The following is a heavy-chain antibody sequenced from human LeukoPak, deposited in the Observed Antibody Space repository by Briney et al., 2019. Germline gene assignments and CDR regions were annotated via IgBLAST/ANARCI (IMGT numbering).Heavy chain of an antibody. CDR1: GGTFSSYA. J-gene: IGHJ4*02. CDR2: IIPIFGTA. D-gene: IGHD6-19*01. V-gene: IGHV1-69*01. CDR3: ARDFXGYXSGRLLDY. Sequence: ASVKVSCKASGGTFSSYAISWVRQAPGQGLEWMGGIIPIFGTANHAQKFQGRVTITADESTSTAYMELSSLRSEDTAVYYCARDFXGYXSGRLLDYWGQGTLVTVSS.